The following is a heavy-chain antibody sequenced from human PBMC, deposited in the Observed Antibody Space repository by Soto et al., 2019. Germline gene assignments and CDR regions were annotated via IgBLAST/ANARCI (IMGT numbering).Heavy chain of an antibody. CDR3: ARTGTYYYDSSGPRFDY. J-gene: IGHJ4*02. CDR2: IIPIFGTA. V-gene: IGHV1-69*13. D-gene: IGHD3-22*01. CDR1: GGTFSSYA. Sequence: ASVKVSCKATGGTFSSYAISWVRQAPGQGLEWMGGIIPIFGTANYAQKFQGRVTITADESTSTAYMELSSLRSEDTAVYYCARTGTYYYDSSGPRFDYWGQGTLVTVSS.